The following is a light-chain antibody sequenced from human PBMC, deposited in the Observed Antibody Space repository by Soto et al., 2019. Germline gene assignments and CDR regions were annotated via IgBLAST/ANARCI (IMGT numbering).Light chain of an antibody. CDR2: DAT. V-gene: IGKV1-5*01. J-gene: IGKJ1*01. Sequence: DVQLIQSPSTLSASIGDRVTITCRVSQPIRDWVAWYQQKPGKAPKLLIYDATSSDSGFPSRFSGSGSETEFTLTISSLQPGDFATYYCQQYDSYSNTFGQGTRVEL. CDR1: QPIRDW. CDR3: QQYDSYSNT.